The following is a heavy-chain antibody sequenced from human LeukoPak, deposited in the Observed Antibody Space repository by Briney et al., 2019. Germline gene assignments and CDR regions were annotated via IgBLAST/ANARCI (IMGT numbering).Heavy chain of an antibody. V-gene: IGHV3-23*01. J-gene: IGHJ4*02. Sequence: GGSLRLSCAASGITFSTYAMGWVRQAPGKGLEWVSIISGSGGTTHYADPVKGRFTISRVNSKDTLYLQMNSLRAEDTAIYYCAKATDDSSGYYYWGYFDYWGQGTLVTVSS. CDR1: GITFSTYA. D-gene: IGHD3-22*01. CDR3: AKATDDSSGYYYWGYFDY. CDR2: ISGSGGTT.